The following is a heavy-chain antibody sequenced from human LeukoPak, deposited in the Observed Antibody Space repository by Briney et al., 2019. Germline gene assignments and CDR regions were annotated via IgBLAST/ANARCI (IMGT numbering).Heavy chain of an antibody. Sequence: SETLSLTCAVYGGSFRGYYWSWIRQPPGKGLEWIGEINHSGSTNYNPSLKSRVTLSVDTSKNQFSLKLSSVTAADTAVYYCARGVRDYDILNYWGQGTLVTVSS. J-gene: IGHJ4*02. CDR3: ARGVRDYDILNY. CDR2: INHSGST. D-gene: IGHD3-9*01. CDR1: GGSFRGYY. V-gene: IGHV4-34*01.